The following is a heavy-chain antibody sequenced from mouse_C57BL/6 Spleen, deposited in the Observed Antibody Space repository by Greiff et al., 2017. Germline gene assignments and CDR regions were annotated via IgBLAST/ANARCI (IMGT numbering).Heavy chain of an antibody. CDR1: GFTFSDYG. D-gene: IGHD2-3*01. CDR2: ISSGSSTI. CDR3: ARMGLLRYAMDY. V-gene: IGHV5-17*01. Sequence: EVKVVESGGGLVKPGGSLKLSCAASGFTFSDYGMHWVRQAPEKGLEWVAYISSGSSTIYYADTVKGRFTISRDNAKNTLFLQMTSLRSEDTAMYYCARMGLLRYAMDYWGQGTSVTVSS. J-gene: IGHJ4*01.